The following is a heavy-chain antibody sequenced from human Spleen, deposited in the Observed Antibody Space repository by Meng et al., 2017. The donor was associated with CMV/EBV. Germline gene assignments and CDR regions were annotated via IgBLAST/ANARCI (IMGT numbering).Heavy chain of an antibody. V-gene: IGHV3-30*04. CDR1: GFTFTTYA. CDR2: ISYDGRDT. CDR3: GRDMDVYTRSSPWFDP. D-gene: IGHD6-6*01. J-gene: IGHJ5*02. Sequence: SGFTFTTYAMHWVRQAPGKGLQWITLISYDGRDTYYAGSVKGRFTMSRDNSRNTLYLQLRGLRTEDTAVYYCGRDMDVYTRSSPWFDPWGQGALVTVSS.